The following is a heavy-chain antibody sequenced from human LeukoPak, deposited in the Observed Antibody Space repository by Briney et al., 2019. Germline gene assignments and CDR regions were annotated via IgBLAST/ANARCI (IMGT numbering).Heavy chain of an antibody. CDR3: AKDQGGYYGSGSYSPLDY. CDR1: GLTFSSYG. V-gene: IGHV3-30*18. Sequence: GGSLRLSCAASGLTFSSYGMHWVRQAPGKGLEWVALISYDGTDKYYADSVEGRFTISRDNSKNTLNLQMGSLRPEDTAVYYCAKDQGGYYGSGSYSPLDYWGQGTLVTVSS. D-gene: IGHD3-10*01. J-gene: IGHJ4*02. CDR2: ISYDGTDK.